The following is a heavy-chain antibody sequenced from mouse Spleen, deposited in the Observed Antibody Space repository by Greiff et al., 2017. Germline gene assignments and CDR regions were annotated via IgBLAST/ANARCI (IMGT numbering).Heavy chain of an antibody. V-gene: IGHV5-9*03. CDR3: ASLYSNYEDYFDY. CDR1: GFNFSSYT. CDR2: ISSGGGNT. Sequence: EVKLVESGGGLVKPGGSLKLSCAASGFNFSSYTMSWVRQTPAKRLEWVATISSGGGNTYYTDSVKGRFTISRDNARNNLSLQMGSLRSEATAMYYCASLYSNYEDYFDYWGQGTTLTVSS. J-gene: IGHJ2*01. D-gene: IGHD2-5*01.